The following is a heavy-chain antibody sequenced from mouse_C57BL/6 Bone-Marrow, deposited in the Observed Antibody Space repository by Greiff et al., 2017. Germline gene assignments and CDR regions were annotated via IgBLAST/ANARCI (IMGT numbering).Heavy chain of an antibody. CDR1: GFSLTSYG. CDR3: ARNSYSILYYFDY. D-gene: IGHD6-5*01. Sequence: VKLMESGPGLVQPSQSLSITCTVSGFSLTSYGVPWVRQSPGKGLEWLGVIWSGGSTDYNAAFITRLSISKDNSKSQVFFKMNSLQADDTAIYYCARNSYSILYYFDYWGQGTTLTVSS. V-gene: IGHV2-2*01. CDR2: IWSGGST. J-gene: IGHJ2*01.